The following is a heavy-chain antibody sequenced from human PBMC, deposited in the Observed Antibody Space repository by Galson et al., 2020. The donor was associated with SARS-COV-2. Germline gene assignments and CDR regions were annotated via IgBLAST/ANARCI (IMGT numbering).Heavy chain of an antibody. CDR1: GFTFRSYG. CDR2: IRYDGSDK. V-gene: IGHV3-30*02. J-gene: IGHJ4*02. Sequence: GGSMRPSCEASGFTFRSYGMHWVRQAPGKGLEWVAFIRYDGSDKYYGDSVKGRITISRDNFRNTLYLQMDSLRPEDTAVYYCATFRTGGGSGTFASGGQGTMVTVSS. D-gene: IGHD3-10*01. CDR3: ATFRTGGGSGTFAS.